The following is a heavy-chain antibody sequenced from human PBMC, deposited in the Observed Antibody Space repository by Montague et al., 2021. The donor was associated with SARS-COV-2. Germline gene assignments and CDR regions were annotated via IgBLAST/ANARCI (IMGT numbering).Heavy chain of an antibody. CDR2: IYYSGST. CDR1: GGSISSSSYY. Sequence: SETLSLTCTVSGGSISSSSYYWGWIRQPPGKGLGWIGSIYYSGSTYYNPSLKSRVTISVDTSRNQFSLKLSSVTAADTAVYYGARDTRITMIVVVQGYGMDVWCRGTTAVVSS. V-gene: IGHV4-39*07. CDR3: ARDTRITMIVVVQGYGMDV. D-gene: IGHD3-22*01. J-gene: IGHJ6*02.